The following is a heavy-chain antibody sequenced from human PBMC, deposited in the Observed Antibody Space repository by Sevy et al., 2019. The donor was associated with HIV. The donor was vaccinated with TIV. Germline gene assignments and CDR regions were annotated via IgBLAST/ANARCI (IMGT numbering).Heavy chain of an antibody. CDR3: AKVRFLEWSLPAFDY. V-gene: IGHV3-23*01. CDR2: ISGSGGST. J-gene: IGHJ4*02. D-gene: IGHD3-3*01. Sequence: GGSLRLSCAASRFTFNNYVMSWVRQVPGKGLEWVSAISGSGGSTYYSDSVKGRFTISRDNSKNTLYVQMNSLTAEDTAVYYCAKVRFLEWSLPAFDYWGQGTLVTVSS. CDR1: RFTFNNYV.